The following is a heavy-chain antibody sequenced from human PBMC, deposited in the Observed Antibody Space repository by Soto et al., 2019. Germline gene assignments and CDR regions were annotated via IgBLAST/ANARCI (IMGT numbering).Heavy chain of an antibody. Sequence: SVKVSCKASGGTFSSYAISWVRQAPGQGLEWMGGIIPIFGTANYAQKFQGRVTITADEFTSTAYMEMSSLRAEDTAVYYGGKGLLHSVVDLRTLFDYPGKGTQVRDSS. CDR3: GKGLLHSVVDLRTLFDY. CDR1: GGTFSSYA. CDR2: IIPIFGTA. V-gene: IGHV1-69*01. J-gene: IGHJ4*02. D-gene: IGHD2-21*01.